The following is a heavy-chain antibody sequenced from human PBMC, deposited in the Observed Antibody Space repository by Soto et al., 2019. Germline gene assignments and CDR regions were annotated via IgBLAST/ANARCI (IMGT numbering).Heavy chain of an antibody. CDR3: ARVSRYYYYGMDV. Sequence: PGGSLRLSCAASGFTFSSYAMHWVRQAPGKGLEWVAVISYDGSNKYYADSVKGRFTISRDNSKNTLYLQMNSLRAEDTAVYYCARVSRYYYYGMDVWGQGTTVTVSS. V-gene: IGHV3-30-3*01. CDR2: ISYDGSNK. J-gene: IGHJ6*02. CDR1: GFTFSSYA.